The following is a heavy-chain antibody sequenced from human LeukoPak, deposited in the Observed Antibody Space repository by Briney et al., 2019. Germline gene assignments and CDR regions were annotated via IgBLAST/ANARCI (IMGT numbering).Heavy chain of an antibody. CDR2: ISSSGSTI. Sequence: GGSLRLSCAASGFTISDYHMSWIRQAPGKGLEWVSYISSSGSTIYYADSVKGRFTISRDNAKNSLYLQMNSLRAEDTAVYYCARRRDSGSLQHFDYWGQGTLVTVSS. CDR3: ARRRDSGSLQHFDY. V-gene: IGHV3-11*01. J-gene: IGHJ4*02. D-gene: IGHD1-26*01. CDR1: GFTISDYH.